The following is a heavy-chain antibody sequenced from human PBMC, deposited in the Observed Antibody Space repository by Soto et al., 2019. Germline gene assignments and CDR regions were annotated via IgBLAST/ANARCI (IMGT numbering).Heavy chain of an antibody. Sequence: PGGSLRLSCAASGFTFSSYAMCWVRQAPGKGLEWVSSISVSGDRTYYADSVKGRFTISRDNSRNTLHLQMNSLRAEDTAVYYCAKGQSTYYDFWSRYYDWFDPWGQGTLVTVSS. CDR1: GFTFSSYA. D-gene: IGHD3-3*01. V-gene: IGHV3-23*01. CDR2: ISVSGDRT. CDR3: AKGQSTYYDFWSRYYDWFDP. J-gene: IGHJ5*02.